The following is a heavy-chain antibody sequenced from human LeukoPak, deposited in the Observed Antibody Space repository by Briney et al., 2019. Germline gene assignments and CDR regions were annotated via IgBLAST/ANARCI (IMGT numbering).Heavy chain of an antibody. D-gene: IGHD2-2*01. Sequence: SVKVSCKASGGTFSSYAISWVRQAPAQGLEWMGGIIPIFGTANYAQKFQGRVTITADESTSTAYMELSSLRSEDTAVYYCARGVSCGRTSYRIPFDYWGQGTLVTVSS. CDR1: GGTFSSYA. CDR2: IIPIFGTA. J-gene: IGHJ4*02. V-gene: IGHV1-69*01. CDR3: ARGVSCGRTSYRIPFDY.